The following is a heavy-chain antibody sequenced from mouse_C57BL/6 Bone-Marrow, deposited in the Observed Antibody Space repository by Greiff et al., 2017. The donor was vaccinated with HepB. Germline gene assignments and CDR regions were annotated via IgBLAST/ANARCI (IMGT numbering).Heavy chain of an antibody. D-gene: IGHD2-4*01. CDR3: TIGVGGLRRTYAMDY. CDR1: GFTFSSYA. V-gene: IGHV5-9-1*02. Sequence: EVKLVESGAGLVKPGGSLKLSCAASGFTFSSYAMSWVRQTPEKRLEWVAYISSGGDYIYYADTVKGRFTIARDNARNTLYLQMSSLKSEDTAMYYCTIGVGGLRRTYAMDYWGQGTSVTVSS. J-gene: IGHJ4*01. CDR2: ISSGGDYI.